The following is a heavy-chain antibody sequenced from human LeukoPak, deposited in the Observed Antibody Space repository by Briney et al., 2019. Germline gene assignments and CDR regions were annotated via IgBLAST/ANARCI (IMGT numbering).Heavy chain of an antibody. CDR1: GFTFSSYE. J-gene: IGHJ4*02. CDR2: ISSSGSTI. Sequence: GGSLRLSCVASGFTFSSYEMNWVRQAPGKGLEWVSYISSSGSTIYYADSVKGRFTISRGNAKNSPYLQMNSLRAEDTAVYYCARVYLYYDSSALGENDYWGQGTLVTVSS. CDR3: ARVYLYYDSSALGENDY. V-gene: IGHV3-48*03. D-gene: IGHD3-22*01.